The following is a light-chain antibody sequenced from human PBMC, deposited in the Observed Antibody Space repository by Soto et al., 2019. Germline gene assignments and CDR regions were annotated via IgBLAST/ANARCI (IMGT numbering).Light chain of an antibody. Sequence: QSVLTQPPSASGTPGQRVTISCSGGSSNVGSNPVYWYQQLPGTAPKLLIFTNSQRPSGVPDRFSGSKSGTSASLAISGLLSEDEADYYCAAWDDSLSGRVFGGGTKLTVL. V-gene: IGLV1-47*02. CDR1: SSNVGSNP. J-gene: IGLJ3*02. CDR2: TNS. CDR3: AAWDDSLSGRV.